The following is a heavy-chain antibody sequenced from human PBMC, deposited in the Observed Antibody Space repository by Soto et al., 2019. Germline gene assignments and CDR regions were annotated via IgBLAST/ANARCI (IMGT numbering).Heavy chain of an antibody. Sequence: EVQLVESGGGLVQPGRSLRLSCAASGFTFDDYAMHWVRQAPGKGLEWVSGISWNSGSIGYADSVKGRFTISRDNAKNSLYLQMNSQRAEDPALYYCSKNDEQWLVLRAFDIWGQGTMVTVSS. CDR2: ISWNSGSI. V-gene: IGHV3-9*01. D-gene: IGHD6-19*01. J-gene: IGHJ3*02. CDR1: GFTFDDYA. CDR3: SKNDEQWLVLRAFDI.